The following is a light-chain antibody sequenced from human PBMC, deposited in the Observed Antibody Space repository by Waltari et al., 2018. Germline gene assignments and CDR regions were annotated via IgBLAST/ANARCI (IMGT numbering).Light chain of an antibody. CDR1: QNNFHSSKNKDL. Sequence: DIVMTQSPDSLTVSLGERATIHCRSNQNNFHSSKNKDLLAWYQPTPGQPPRLLISWASVREPGVPDRFTGSGSGTDFTLNIASLQAEDVAIYYCQQYSSAVSFGGGTKV. J-gene: IGKJ4*01. CDR3: QQYSSAVS. CDR2: WAS. V-gene: IGKV4-1*01.